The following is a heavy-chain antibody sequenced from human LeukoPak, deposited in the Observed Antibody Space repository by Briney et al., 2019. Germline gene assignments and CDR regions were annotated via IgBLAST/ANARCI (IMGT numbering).Heavy chain of an antibody. CDR3: AGSYCSSTSCYADTEFDY. Sequence: GGSLRLSCAASGFTFSSYNMNWVRQAPGKGLEWDSSISSSSSYIYYADSVKGRFTISRDNAKNSLYLQMNSLRAEDTAVYYCAGSYCSSTSCYADTEFDYWGQGTLVTVSS. V-gene: IGHV3-21*01. D-gene: IGHD2-2*01. CDR1: GFTFSSYN. CDR2: ISSSSSYI. J-gene: IGHJ4*02.